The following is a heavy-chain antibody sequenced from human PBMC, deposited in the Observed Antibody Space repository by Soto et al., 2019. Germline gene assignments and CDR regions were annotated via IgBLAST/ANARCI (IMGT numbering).Heavy chain of an antibody. D-gene: IGHD3-22*01. CDR2: ISSSSSTI. V-gene: IGHV3-48*02. Sequence: GGSLRLSCAASGFTFSSYSMNWVRQAPGKGLEWVSYISSSSSTIYYADSVKGRFTISRDNAKNSLYLQMNSLRDEDTAVYYCARGQDHYYDSSGYYFEGYYFDYWGQGTLVTVSS. J-gene: IGHJ4*02. CDR1: GFTFSSYS. CDR3: ARGQDHYYDSSGYYFEGYYFDY.